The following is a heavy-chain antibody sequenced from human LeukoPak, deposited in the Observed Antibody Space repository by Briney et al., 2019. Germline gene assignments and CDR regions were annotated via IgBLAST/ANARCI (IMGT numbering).Heavy chain of an antibody. V-gene: IGHV4-39*01. Sequence: SETLSLTCTVSGGSISSSNYYWGWIRQPPGKGLEWIGSIYYSGSTYCNPSLKSRVTISVDTSKKQFSLRLSSVTAADTAVYYCARSYCSSTSCYAVGAFDIWGQGTLVTVSS. CDR1: GGSISSSNYY. J-gene: IGHJ3*02. CDR2: IYYSGST. D-gene: IGHD2-2*01. CDR3: ARSYCSSTSCYAVGAFDI.